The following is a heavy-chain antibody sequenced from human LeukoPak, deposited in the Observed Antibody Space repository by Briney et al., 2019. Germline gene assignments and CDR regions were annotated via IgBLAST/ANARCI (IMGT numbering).Heavy chain of an antibody. D-gene: IGHD6-13*01. CDR3: ARGAAAGRYDYYYMDV. J-gene: IGHJ6*03. CDR2: SSSSSRTI. Sequence: GGSLRLSCAASGFTFSSYTINWVRQAPRKGLEWVSYSSSSSRTIYYADSVKGRFTISRDNAKNSLYLQMNSLRGEDTAVYYCARGAAAGRYDYYYMDVWGKGTTVTVSS. V-gene: IGHV3-48*04. CDR1: GFTFSSYT.